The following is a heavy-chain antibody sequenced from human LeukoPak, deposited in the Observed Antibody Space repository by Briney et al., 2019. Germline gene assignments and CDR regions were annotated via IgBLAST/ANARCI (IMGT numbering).Heavy chain of an antibody. CDR3: AKGARGDTVTSIVGLNWFDP. CDR1: GITFRSYG. CDR2: ISYDGSHK. V-gene: IGHV3-30*18. Sequence: QAGRSLRLSCAASGITFRSYGMHWVRQAPGKGLEWVAVISYDGSHKYYADSVKGRFSISRENSKNTLYLQMNSLRADDTAVYYCAKGARGDTVTSIVGLNWFDPWGQGTLVTVSS. J-gene: IGHJ5*02. D-gene: IGHD4-17*01.